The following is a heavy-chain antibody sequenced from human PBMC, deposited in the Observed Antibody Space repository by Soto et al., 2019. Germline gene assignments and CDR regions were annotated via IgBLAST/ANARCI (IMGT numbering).Heavy chain of an antibody. CDR2: IYYSVST. CDR1: GGSISSGDYY. J-gene: IGHJ4*02. Sequence: SETLSLTCTVSGGSISSGDYYWSWIRQPPGKGLEWIGYIYYSVSTYYNPSLKSRVTISVDTSKNQFSLKLSSVTAADTAVYYCARVRLGVGLDYWGQGTLVTVSS. CDR3: ARVRLGVGLDY. D-gene: IGHD2-8*02. V-gene: IGHV4-30-4*01.